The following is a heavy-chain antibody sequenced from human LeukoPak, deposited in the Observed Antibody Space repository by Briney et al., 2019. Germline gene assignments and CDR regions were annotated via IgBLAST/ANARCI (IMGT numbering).Heavy chain of an antibody. CDR3: AREAITFGGVIVPDYYFDY. CDR2: IYTSGST. V-gene: IGHV4-4*07. Sequence: SETLSLTCTVSGGSISSYYWSWIRQPAGKGLEWIGRIYTSGSTNYNPSLKSRVTMSVDTSKNQFSLKLSSVTAADTAVYYCAREAITFGGVIVPDYYFDYWGQGTLVTVSS. D-gene: IGHD3-16*02. J-gene: IGHJ4*02. CDR1: GGSISSYY.